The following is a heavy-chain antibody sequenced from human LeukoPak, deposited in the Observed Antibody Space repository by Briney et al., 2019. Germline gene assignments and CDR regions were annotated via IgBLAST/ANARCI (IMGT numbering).Heavy chain of an antibody. CDR2: INPSGGST. D-gene: IGHD2-15*01. CDR1: GYTFTGYY. J-gene: IGHJ5*02. Sequence: ASVKVSCKASGYTFTGYYMHWVRQAPGQGLEWMGIINPSGGSTSYAQKFQGRVTMSRDMSTSTVYMELSRLRSDDTAVYYCASQFYCSGGSCYPHGFDPWGQGTLVTVSS. CDR3: ASQFYCSGGSCYPHGFDP. V-gene: IGHV1-46*01.